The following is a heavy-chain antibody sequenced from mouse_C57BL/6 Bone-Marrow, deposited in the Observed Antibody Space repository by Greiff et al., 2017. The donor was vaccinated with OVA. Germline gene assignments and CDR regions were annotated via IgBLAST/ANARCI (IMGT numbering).Heavy chain of an antibody. J-gene: IGHJ2*01. Sequence: VQLQQPGAELVRPGSSVKLSCKASGYTFTSYWMDWVQQRPGQGLEWIGNIYPSDSETHYNQKFKDKDTLTVDKSSSTAYMQLSSLTSEDSAVYYCARWGLERNYWGKGTTLTVSS. D-gene: IGHD3-1*01. CDR3: ARWGLERNY. CDR2: IYPSDSET. CDR1: GYTFTSYW. V-gene: IGHV1-61*01.